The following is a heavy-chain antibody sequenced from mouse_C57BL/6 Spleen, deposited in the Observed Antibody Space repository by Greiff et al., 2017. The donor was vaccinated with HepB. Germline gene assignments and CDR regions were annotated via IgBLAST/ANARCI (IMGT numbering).Heavy chain of an antibody. J-gene: IGHJ1*03. CDR1: GYTFTSYW. D-gene: IGHD1-1*01. CDR2: IDPSDSYT. V-gene: IGHV1-50*01. CDR3: ARPCSSYWYFDV. Sequence: VQLQQPGAELVKPGASVKLSCKASGYTFTSYWMQWVKQRPGQGLEWIGEIDPSDSYTNYNQKFKGKATLTVDTSSSTAYMQLSSLTSEDSAVYYCARPCSSYWYFDVWGTGTTVTVSS.